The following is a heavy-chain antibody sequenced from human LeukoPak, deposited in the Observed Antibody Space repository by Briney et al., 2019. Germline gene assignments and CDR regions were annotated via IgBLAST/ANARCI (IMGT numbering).Heavy chain of an antibody. Sequence: GGSLRLSCAASGFTFSNYAMSWVRQAPGKGLEWVSAISGSGGSTYYADSVKGRFTISRDNSKNTLYLQMNSLRAEDTAVYYCAKAKYSSTWYGGFDPWGQGTLVTVSS. V-gene: IGHV3-23*01. CDR2: ISGSGGST. CDR1: GFTFSNYA. D-gene: IGHD6-13*01. CDR3: AKAKYSSTWYGGFDP. J-gene: IGHJ5*02.